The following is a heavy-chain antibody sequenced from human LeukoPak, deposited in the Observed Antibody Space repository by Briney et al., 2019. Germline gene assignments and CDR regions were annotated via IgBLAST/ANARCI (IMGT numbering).Heavy chain of an antibody. D-gene: IGHD3-22*01. CDR1: GGSTSSSSYY. CDR3: ASHDSSGYYFDY. Sequence: SETLSLTSTVSGGSTSSSSYYWGCIRQPPGKGLEWLGSIYYSGSTYYNPSLKSRVTISVDTSKNQFSLKLSSVTAADTAVYYCASHDSSGYYFDYWGQGTLVTVS. CDR2: IYYSGST. J-gene: IGHJ4*02. V-gene: IGHV4-39*01.